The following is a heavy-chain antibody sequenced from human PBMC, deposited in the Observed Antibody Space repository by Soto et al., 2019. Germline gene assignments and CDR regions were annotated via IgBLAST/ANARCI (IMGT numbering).Heavy chain of an antibody. D-gene: IGHD4-17*01. CDR1: GVTFSSYA. Sequence: SVKVPCKASGVTFSSYAISWVRQAPGQGLEWMGGIIPIFGTANYAQKFQGRVTITADESTSTAYMELSSLRSEDTAVYYCARDRTTVAFDIWGQGTMVTV. J-gene: IGHJ3*02. CDR3: ARDRTTVAFDI. CDR2: IIPIFGTA. V-gene: IGHV1-69*13.